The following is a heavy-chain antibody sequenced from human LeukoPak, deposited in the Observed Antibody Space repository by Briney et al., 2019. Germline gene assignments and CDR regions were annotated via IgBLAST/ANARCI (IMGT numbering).Heavy chain of an antibody. CDR3: ARGYSSSWSPFDY. J-gene: IGHJ4*02. CDR2: INSDGSST. V-gene: IGHV3-74*01. CDR1: GFTFSSYA. Sequence: GGSLRLSCAASGFTFSSYAMSWVRQAPGKGLVWVSRINSDGSSTSYADSVKGRFTISRDNAKNTLYLQMNSLRAEDTAVYYCARGYSSSWSPFDYWGQGTLVTVSS. D-gene: IGHD6-13*01.